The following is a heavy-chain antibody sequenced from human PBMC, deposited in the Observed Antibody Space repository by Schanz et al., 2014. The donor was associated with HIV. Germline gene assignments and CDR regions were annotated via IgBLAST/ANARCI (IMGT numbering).Heavy chain of an antibody. CDR1: GFTFSTYG. Sequence: QVQLVESGGGVVQPGTSLRLSCAVSGFTFSTYGIHWVRQAPGKGLDWVAALWYDGTNTLYADSVKGRFTISRDDFKDTLYLQMNSLRAEDTAVYYCARDGPPLWGSSGWYPLDYWGQGTLVTVSS. J-gene: IGHJ4*02. CDR3: ARDGPPLWGSSGWYPLDY. V-gene: IGHV3-33*01. CDR2: LWYDGTNT. D-gene: IGHD6-19*01.